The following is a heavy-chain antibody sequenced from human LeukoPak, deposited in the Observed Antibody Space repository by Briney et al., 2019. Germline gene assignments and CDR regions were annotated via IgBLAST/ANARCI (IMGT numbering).Heavy chain of an antibody. D-gene: IGHD1-14*01. V-gene: IGHV3-23*01. Sequence: PGGSLRLSCAASGFTFSNSDMSWVRQAPGKGLEWVSAIGGSGSSTFYADSVKGRFTVSRDNSKNTLYLQMSSLRAEDTAVYYCAKSRLTPHPWGQGILVTVSS. CDR1: GFTFSNSD. CDR2: IGGSGSST. CDR3: AKSRLTPHP. J-gene: IGHJ5*02.